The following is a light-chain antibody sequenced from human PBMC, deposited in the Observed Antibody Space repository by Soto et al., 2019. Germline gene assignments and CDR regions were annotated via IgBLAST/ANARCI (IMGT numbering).Light chain of an antibody. J-gene: IGKJ1*01. CDR1: QSVTGSY. CDR2: GAS. Sequence: EIVLTQSPGTLSLSPGERATLSCRASQSVTGSYLAWYQQKPGQAPWLLIYGASSRATGIPDRFSGSESGTDFTLTIARLEPEDFAVYYCQQYGGSPRTFGQGTKVE. V-gene: IGKV3-20*01. CDR3: QQYGGSPRT.